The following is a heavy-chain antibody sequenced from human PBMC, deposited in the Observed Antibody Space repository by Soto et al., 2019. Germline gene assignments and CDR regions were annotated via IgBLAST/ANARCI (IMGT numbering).Heavy chain of an antibody. CDR1: GGSFRNYY. J-gene: IGHJ3*02. Sequence: SETLSLTCGVYGGSFRNYYWIWVRQPPGKGLEWIGEVNHSGEATYNPSLQSRITISLDTSNNQFSLKMTSVTAADTAMYYCARLIVGGAFDIWGQGTMVTVSS. D-gene: IGHD3-16*02. CDR3: ARLIVGGAFDI. V-gene: IGHV4-34*01. CDR2: VNHSGEA.